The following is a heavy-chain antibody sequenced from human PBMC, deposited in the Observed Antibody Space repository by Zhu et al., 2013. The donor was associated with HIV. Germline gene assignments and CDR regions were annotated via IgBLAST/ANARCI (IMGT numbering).Heavy chain of an antibody. J-gene: IGHJ6*04. D-gene: IGHD6-13*01. CDR3: ARGMIAAAGTRVLDV. CDR1: GYTFTGYY. V-gene: IGHV1-2*02. Sequence: QVQLVQSGAEVKKPGASVKVSCKASGYTFTGYYMHWVRQAPGQGLEWMGWINPNSGGTNYAQKFQGRVTMTRDTSISTAYMELSRLRSDDTAVYYCARGMIAAAGTRVLDVWGKRATVTVSS. CDR2: INPNSGGT.